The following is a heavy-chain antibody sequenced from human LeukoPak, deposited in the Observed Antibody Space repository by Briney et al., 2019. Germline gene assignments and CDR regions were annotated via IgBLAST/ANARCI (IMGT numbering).Heavy chain of an antibody. CDR3: ARNEGSI. V-gene: IGHV3-9*01. CDR1: GFTFDDYA. J-gene: IGHJ4*02. Sequence: GRSLRLSCAASGFTFDDYAMHWVRQAPGKGLEWVSGISWNSGSIGYADSVKGRFTISRDNAKNSLYLQMNSLRAEDTAVYYCARNEGSIWGQGTLVTVSS. D-gene: IGHD1-26*01. CDR2: ISWNSGSI.